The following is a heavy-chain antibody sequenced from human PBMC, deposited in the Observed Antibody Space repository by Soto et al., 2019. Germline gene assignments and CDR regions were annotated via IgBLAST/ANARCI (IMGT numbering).Heavy chain of an antibody. CDR3: AREVGILGYKNCFDP. V-gene: IGHV4-30-4*01. D-gene: IGHD1-20*01. J-gene: IGHJ5*02. Sequence: PSETLSLTCTVSGGSISSGDYYWSWIRQPPGKGLEWIGYIYYSGSTYYNPSLKSRVTISVDPSKNQFSLKLSSVTAADTAVYYCAREVGILGYKNCFDPGGQGTLVTFPS. CDR2: IYYSGST. CDR1: GGSISSGDYY.